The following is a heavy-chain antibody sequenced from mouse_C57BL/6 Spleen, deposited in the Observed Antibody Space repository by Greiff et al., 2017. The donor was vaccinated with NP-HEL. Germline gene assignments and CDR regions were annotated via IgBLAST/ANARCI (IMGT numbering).Heavy chain of an antibody. CDR2: IYPGDGDT. D-gene: IGHD2-5*01. J-gene: IGHJ2*01. CDR3: ARSGDSNYVFDY. V-gene: IGHV1-80*01. Sequence: QVHVKQSGAELVKPGASVKISCKASGYAFSSYWMNWVKQRPGKGLEWIGQIYPGDGDTNYNGKFKGKATLTADKSSSTAYMQLSSLTSEDSAVYFCARSGDSNYVFDYWGQGTTLTVSS. CDR1: GYAFSSYW.